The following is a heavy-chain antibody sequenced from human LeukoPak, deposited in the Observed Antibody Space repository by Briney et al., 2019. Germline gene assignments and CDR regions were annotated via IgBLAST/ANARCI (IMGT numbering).Heavy chain of an antibody. CDR2: VFASGTT. CDR1: GGSIRSYS. D-gene: IGHD5-24*01. V-gene: IGHV4-4*07. J-gene: IGHJ4*02. CDR3: ATLVEMATIRPLYYFDY. Sequence: PSETLSLTCTVSGGSIRSYSWSWIRQPAGKGLEWIGRVFASGTTNYNPSLKSRVTMSVDTSKNQFSLRVSSVTAADTAVYYCATLVEMATIRPLYYFDYWGQGTLVTVSS.